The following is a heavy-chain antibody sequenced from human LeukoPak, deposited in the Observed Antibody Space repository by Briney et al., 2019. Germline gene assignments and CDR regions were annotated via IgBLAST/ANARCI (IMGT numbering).Heavy chain of an antibody. CDR2: IYYSGST. D-gene: IGHD3-10*01. V-gene: IGHV4-59*01. CDR1: GGSISSYY. CDR3: VRGPYGSGISNWFDP. Sequence: SETLSLTCTVSGGSISSYYWSWIRQPPGKGLEWIGYIYYSGSTNYNPSLQSRVSVSIGTPKKQFSLNLRSVTAADRAVYYCVRGPYGSGISNWFDPWRQEIVVGVSS. J-gene: IGHJ5*02.